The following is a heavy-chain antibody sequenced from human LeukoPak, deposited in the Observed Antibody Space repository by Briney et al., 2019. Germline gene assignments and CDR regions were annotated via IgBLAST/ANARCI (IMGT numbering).Heavy chain of an antibody. J-gene: IGHJ4*02. D-gene: IGHD3-22*01. CDR1: GYSISSGYY. CDR3: ARSSDSSGYYQYYFDF. Sequence: SETLSLTCSVSGYSISSGYYWGWIRQPPGKGLEWIGTIYYGGGTYYNPSLKSRVTISVDTSKNQFSLKLSSVTAADTAVYYCARSSDSSGYYQYYFDFWAQGTLVTVSS. V-gene: IGHV4-38-2*02. CDR2: IYYGGGT.